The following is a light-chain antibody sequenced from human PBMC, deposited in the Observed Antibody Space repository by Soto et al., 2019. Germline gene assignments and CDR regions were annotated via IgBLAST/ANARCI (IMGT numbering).Light chain of an antibody. CDR3: QSADSSGTPWV. J-gene: IGLJ3*02. V-gene: IGLV3-25*03. CDR2: KDS. Sequence: SYELTQPPSVSVSPGQTARITCSGDALPKQYAYWYQQKPGQAPVLVIYKDSERPSGIPERFTGSSSGTTVTLTSSGVQADDEADYYCQSADSSGTPWVFGGGTKLTVL. CDR1: ALPKQY.